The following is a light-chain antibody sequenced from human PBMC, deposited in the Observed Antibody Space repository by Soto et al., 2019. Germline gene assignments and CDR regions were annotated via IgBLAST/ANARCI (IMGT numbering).Light chain of an antibody. CDR3: QQANSFPLT. CDR2: AAS. Sequence: DIEMTQSPSSVSASVGDTDTITCRASRDVRDWLAWYQQRPGTAPKVLIYAASTLQSGVPSRFSGSGSGTLFTLTISSLQPEDFATYYCQQANSFPLTFGGGTKVEIK. V-gene: IGKV1-12*01. CDR1: RDVRDW. J-gene: IGKJ4*02.